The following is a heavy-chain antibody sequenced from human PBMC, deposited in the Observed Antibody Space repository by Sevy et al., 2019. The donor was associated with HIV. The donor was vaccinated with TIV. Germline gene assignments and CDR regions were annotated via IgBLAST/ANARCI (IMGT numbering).Heavy chain of an antibody. CDR3: ANDDYYDSSGYYGPRDY. CDR2: ISGSGGST. J-gene: IGHJ4*02. D-gene: IGHD3-22*01. V-gene: IGHV3-23*01. CDR1: GFTFSSYA. Sequence: GGSLRLSCAASGFTFSSYAMSWVRQAPGKGLEWVSAISGSGGSTYYADSVKGRFTISRDNSKNTLYLQMNSLRAEDTAVYYCANDDYYDSSGYYGPRDYWGQGTLVTVSS.